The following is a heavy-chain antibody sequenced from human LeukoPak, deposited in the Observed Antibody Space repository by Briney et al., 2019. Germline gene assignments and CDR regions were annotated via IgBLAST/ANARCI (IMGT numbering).Heavy chain of an antibody. J-gene: IGHJ6*02. CDR1: RNTYSIYS. CDR3: TRDERGSRGYCSTKSCQGYYGMDV. CDR2: IIPFSGAT. D-gene: IGHD2-2*01. Sequence: SVKVSCKASRNTYSIYSISWVRQAPGQGLEWMGGIIPFSGATNYAQRFQGRVTISADDSTSTAYMELSSLSSEDTAVYYCTRDERGSRGYCSTKSCQGYYGMDVWGQGTTVTVSS. V-gene: IGHV1-69*13.